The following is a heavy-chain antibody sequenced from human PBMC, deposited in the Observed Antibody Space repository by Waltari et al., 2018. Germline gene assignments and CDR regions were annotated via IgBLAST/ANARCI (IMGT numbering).Heavy chain of an antibody. Sequence: QVQLQQWGAGLLKPSETLSLTCAVYGGSFSGYYWSWLRQPPGKGLEWIGEINHSGSTNYNPALKSRVTISVDTSKNQFSLKLSSVTAADTAVYYCARTGYSSSWSTADYFDYWGQGTLVTVSS. J-gene: IGHJ4*02. CDR2: INHSGST. D-gene: IGHD6-13*01. CDR3: ARTGYSSSWSTADYFDY. CDR1: GGSFSGYY. V-gene: IGHV4-34*01.